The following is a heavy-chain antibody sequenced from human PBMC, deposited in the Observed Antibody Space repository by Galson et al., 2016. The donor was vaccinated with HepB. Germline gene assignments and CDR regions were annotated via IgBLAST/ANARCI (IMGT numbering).Heavy chain of an antibody. D-gene: IGHD6-13*01. J-gene: IGHJ6*02. CDR2: INPSGGST. CDR1: GYTFTSYY. CDR3: ARDGIAAAGTFMSYYYYGMDV. V-gene: IGHV1-46*01. Sequence: KVSCQASGYTFTSYYMHWVRQAPGQGLEWMGIINPSGGSTSYAQKFQGRVTMTRDTSTSTVYMELSSLRSEDTAVYYCARDGIAAAGTFMSYYYYGMDVWGQGTTVTVSS.